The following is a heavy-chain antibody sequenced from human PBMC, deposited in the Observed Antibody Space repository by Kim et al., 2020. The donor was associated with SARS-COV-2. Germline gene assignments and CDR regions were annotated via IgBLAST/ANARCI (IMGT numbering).Heavy chain of an antibody. V-gene: IGHV4-39*01. CDR2: IYYSGST. CDR1: GGSISSSSYY. CDR3: ARLGDGVTAFDY. Sequence: SETLSLTCTVSGGSISSSSYYWGWIRQPPGKGLEWIGSIYYSGSTYYNPSLKSRVTISVDTSKNQFSLKLSSVTAADTAVYYCARLGDGVTAFDYWGQGTLVTVSS. J-gene: IGHJ4*02. D-gene: IGHD3-16*01.